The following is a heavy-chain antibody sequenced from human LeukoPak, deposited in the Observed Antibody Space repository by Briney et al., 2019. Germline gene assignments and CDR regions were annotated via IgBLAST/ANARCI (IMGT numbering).Heavy chain of an antibody. CDR1: GGTFSSYA. D-gene: IGHD5-18*01. CDR3: ARARGYSYGLIDY. V-gene: IGHV1-69*13. J-gene: IGHJ4*02. CDR2: IIPIFGTA. Sequence: SVKVSCTASGGTFSSYAISWVRQAPGRGLEWMGGIIPIFGTANYTQKFQGRVTITADESTSTAYMELSSLRSEDTAVYYCARARGYSYGLIDYWGQGTLVTVSS.